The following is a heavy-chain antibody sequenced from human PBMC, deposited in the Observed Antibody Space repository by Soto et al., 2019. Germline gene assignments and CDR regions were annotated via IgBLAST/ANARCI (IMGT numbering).Heavy chain of an antibody. CDR1: GGSISSYY. CDR3: ARGLPEEGGANDAFDI. J-gene: IGHJ3*02. Sequence: SETLSLTCTVSGGSISSYYWSWIRQPPGKGLEWIGYIYYSGSTNYNPSLKSRVTISVDTSKNQFSLKLSSVTAADTAVYYCARGLPEEGGANDAFDIWGQGTMVTVSS. V-gene: IGHV4-59*01. CDR2: IYYSGST. D-gene: IGHD1-26*01.